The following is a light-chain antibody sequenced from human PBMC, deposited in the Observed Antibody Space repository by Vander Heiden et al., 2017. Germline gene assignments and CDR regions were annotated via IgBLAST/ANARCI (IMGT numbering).Light chain of an antibody. CDR1: SSDIGKYKV. CDR2: EGN. J-gene: IGLJ2*01. CDR3: CSYADYHTPVV. Sequence: QSALTQPASVSGSPGQSITISCTGSSSDIGKYKVVSWYQYHPGKAPKLIIYEGNKRPSGISDRFSGSRSDNTASLTISGLQAEDEADYYCCSYADYHTPVVFGGGTKLTVL. V-gene: IGLV2-23*01.